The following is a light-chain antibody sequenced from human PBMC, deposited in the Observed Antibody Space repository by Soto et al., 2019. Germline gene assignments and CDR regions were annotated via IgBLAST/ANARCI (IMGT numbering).Light chain of an antibody. V-gene: IGKV3-11*01. CDR1: QSVSSY. J-gene: IGKJ1*01. CDR3: QRRSGT. Sequence: EIVLTQSPATLSLSPGERATLSCRASQSVSSYLAWYQQKPGQAPRLLIYDASNRATGIPARFSGSGSGTDFTLTISSLEPEDFAVYYCQRRSGTFGRGTKVEIK. CDR2: DAS.